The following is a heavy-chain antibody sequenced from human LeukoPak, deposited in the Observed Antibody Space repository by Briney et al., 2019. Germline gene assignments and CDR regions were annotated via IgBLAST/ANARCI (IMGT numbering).Heavy chain of an antibody. V-gene: IGHV3-23*01. CDR1: GFTFNNYV. CDR3: ARGNIVVVTATASPYDAFDI. CDR2: ISGGGDPT. Sequence: TGGSLRLSCTASGFTFNNYVLSWVRQAPGKGLEWVSAISGGGDPTYYADSVKGRFTISRDNSKNTLYLQMNSLRADDTAVYYCARGNIVVVTATASPYDAFDIWGQGTMVTVS. D-gene: IGHD2-15*01. J-gene: IGHJ3*02.